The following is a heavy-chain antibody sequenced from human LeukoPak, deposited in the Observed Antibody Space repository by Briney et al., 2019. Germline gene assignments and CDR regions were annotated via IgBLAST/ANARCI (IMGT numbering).Heavy chain of an antibody. V-gene: IGHV3-30-3*01. CDR3: ARDSAMVRGVWSDY. J-gene: IGHJ4*02. Sequence: GGSLRLSCAASGFTFSSYAMHWVRQAPGKGLEWVAVISYDGSNKYYADSVKGRFTISRDNSKNTLYLQMNSLRAEDTAVYYCARDSAMVRGVWSDYWGQGTPVTVSS. CDR2: ISYDGSNK. CDR1: GFTFSSYA. D-gene: IGHD3-10*01.